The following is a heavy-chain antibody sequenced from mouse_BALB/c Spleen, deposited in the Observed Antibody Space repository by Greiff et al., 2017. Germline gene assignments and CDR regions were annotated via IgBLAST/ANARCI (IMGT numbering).Heavy chain of an antibody. J-gene: IGHJ4*01. Sequence: EVQLHQSGPELVKPGASVKISCKASGYSFTGYFMNWVKQSHGKSLEWIGRINPYNGDTFYNQKFKGKATLTVDKSSSTAHMELLSLTSEDSAVYYCGRTHYDYDEGYYAMDYWGQGTSVTVSS. CDR1: GYSFTGYF. D-gene: IGHD2-4*01. V-gene: IGHV1-37*01. CDR3: GRTHYDYDEGYYAMDY. CDR2: INPYNGDT.